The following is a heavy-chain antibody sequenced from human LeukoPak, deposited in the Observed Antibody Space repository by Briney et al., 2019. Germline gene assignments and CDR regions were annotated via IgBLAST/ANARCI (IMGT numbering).Heavy chain of an antibody. CDR2: IYTSGST. CDR1: GGSISSGSYY. Sequence: SETLSLTCTVSGGSISSGSYYWSWIRQPAGEGLEWIGRIYTSGSTNYNPSLKSRVTISVDTSKNQFSLKLSSVTAADTAVYYCARGGSYPGYWFDPWGQGTLVTVSS. J-gene: IGHJ5*02. CDR3: ARGGSYPGYWFDP. V-gene: IGHV4-61*02. D-gene: IGHD1-26*01.